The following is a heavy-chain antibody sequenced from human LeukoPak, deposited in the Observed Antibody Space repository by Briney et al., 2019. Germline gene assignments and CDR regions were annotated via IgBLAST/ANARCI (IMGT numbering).Heavy chain of an antibody. CDR3: ARVAWGLVDY. D-gene: IGHD7-27*01. V-gene: IGHV4-59*11. CDR2: IYYSGST. CDR1: GGSISSHY. J-gene: IGHJ4*02. Sequence: PSETLSLTCTVSGGSISSHYWSWVRQPPGKGLEWIGYIYYSGSTNYNPSLKSRVTISVGTSKNQFSLKLSSVTAADTAVYYCARVAWGLVDYRGQGTLVTVSS.